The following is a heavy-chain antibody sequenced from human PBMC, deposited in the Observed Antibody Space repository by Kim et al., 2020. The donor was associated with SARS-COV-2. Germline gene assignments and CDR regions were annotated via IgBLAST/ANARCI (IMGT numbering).Heavy chain of an antibody. J-gene: IGHJ4*02. CDR3: ARDFYGSGTEGPEDY. Sequence: GGSLRLSCAASGFTFSSYGMHWVRQAPGKGLEWVAVISYDGSNKYYADSVKGRFTISRDNSKNTLYLQMNSLRAEDTAVYYCARDFYGSGTEGPEDYWGQGTLVTVSS. D-gene: IGHD3-10*01. V-gene: IGHV3-33*05. CDR2: ISYDGSNK. CDR1: GFTFSSYG.